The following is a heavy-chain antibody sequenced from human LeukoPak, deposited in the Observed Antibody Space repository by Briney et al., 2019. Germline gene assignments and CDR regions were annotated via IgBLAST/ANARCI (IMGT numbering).Heavy chain of an antibody. V-gene: IGHV4-30-4*01. J-gene: IGHJ3*02. D-gene: IGHD6-19*01. CDR2: IYYSGST. Sequence: PSETLSLTCTVSGGSISSGDCYWSWIRQPPGKGLEWIGYIYYSGSTYYNPSLKGRVTISVDTSKNQFSLKLSSVTAADTAVYYCASLRSGWGAFDIWGQGTMVTVSS. CDR3: ASLRSGWGAFDI. CDR1: GGSISSGDCY.